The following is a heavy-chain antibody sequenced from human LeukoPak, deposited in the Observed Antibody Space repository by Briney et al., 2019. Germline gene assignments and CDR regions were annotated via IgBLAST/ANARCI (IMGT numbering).Heavy chain of an antibody. CDR2: INPNSGDT. Sequence: ASMKVSCKASGYTFTGYYMHWVRQAPGQGLEWMGWINPNSGDTNYAQKFQVRVTMTRDTSISTAYMELSRLRSDDTAVYYCARTAAAGTLSWFDPWGQGTLVTVSS. V-gene: IGHV1-2*02. CDR3: ARTAAAGTLSWFDP. J-gene: IGHJ5*02. D-gene: IGHD6-13*01. CDR1: GYTFTGYY.